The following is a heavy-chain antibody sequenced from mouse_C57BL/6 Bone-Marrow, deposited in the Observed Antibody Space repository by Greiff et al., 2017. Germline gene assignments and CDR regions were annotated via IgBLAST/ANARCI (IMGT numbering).Heavy chain of an antibody. J-gene: IGHJ3*01. CDR1: GFSFNTYA. CDR2: LRSKRNTYAT. V-gene: IGHV10-1*01. D-gene: IGHD1-1*01. CDR3: VSPTVVDPCAY. Sequence: EVRLVESGGGLVQPKGSLKLSCAASGFSFNTYAMNWVRQAPGTGLEWVARLRSKRNTYATYYADSVQDGFTIYRDDSESMLYLQMNNLKTEDTAMYYCVSPTVVDPCAYWGQGTLVTVSA.